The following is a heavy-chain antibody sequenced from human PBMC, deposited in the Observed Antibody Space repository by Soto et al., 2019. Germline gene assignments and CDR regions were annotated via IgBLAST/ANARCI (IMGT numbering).Heavy chain of an antibody. CDR3: ARTCSGGTCSFDY. D-gene: IGHD2-15*01. V-gene: IGHV3-66*01. J-gene: IGHJ4*02. Sequence: GSLRLSCAASGFTVSSNYMSWVRQAPGKGLEWVSVIYSGGSTYYADSMKGRFTISRDNSENTLYLQMNSLRAEDTAVYYCARTCSGGTCSFDYWGQGTLVTVSS. CDR1: GFTVSSNY. CDR2: IYSGGST.